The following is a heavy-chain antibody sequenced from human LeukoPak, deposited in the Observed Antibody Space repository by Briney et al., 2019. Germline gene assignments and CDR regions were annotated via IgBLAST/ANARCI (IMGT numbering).Heavy chain of an antibody. CDR3: ARDLGFWGYYDSSGYFDY. CDR1: GFTFSSYS. V-gene: IGHV3-48*01. J-gene: IGHJ4*02. D-gene: IGHD3-22*01. Sequence: GGSLRLSCAASGFTFSSYSMNWVRQAPGKGLEWVSYISSSSSTIYYADSVKGRFTISRDNAKNSLYLQMNSLRAEDTAVYYCARDLGFWGYYDSSGYFDYWGQGTLVTVSS. CDR2: ISSSSSTI.